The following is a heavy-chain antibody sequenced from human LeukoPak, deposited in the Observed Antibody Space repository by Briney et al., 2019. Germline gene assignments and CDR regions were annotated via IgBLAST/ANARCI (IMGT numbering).Heavy chain of an antibody. V-gene: IGHV1-46*01. CDR1: GYTFTSAL. CDR3: ASRSKTLIAAAGYTKTEDAFDI. CDR2: INPSGGYS. J-gene: IGHJ3*02. Sequence: ASVKVSCKASGYTFTSALMHWVRQAPGQGLESMGIINPSGGYSTYTQKFQGRITITTDESTSTAYMELSSLRSEDTAVYYCASRSKTLIAAAGYTKTEDAFDIWGQGTMVTVSS. D-gene: IGHD6-13*01.